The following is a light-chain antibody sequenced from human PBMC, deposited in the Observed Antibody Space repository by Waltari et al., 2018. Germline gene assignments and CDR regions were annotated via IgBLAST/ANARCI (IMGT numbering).Light chain of an antibody. CDR2: GAS. Sequence: ETVVTQSPATLSVSPGERATLACRTSQTIGRSLAWYQQKPGQAPRLVIDGASIRATGIPPRFSGSGSETEFALTISGLQSEDFAVYYCQQYNNWPPGTFGQGTKVEI. CDR3: QQYNNWPPGT. V-gene: IGKV3-15*01. CDR1: QTIGRS. J-gene: IGKJ1*01.